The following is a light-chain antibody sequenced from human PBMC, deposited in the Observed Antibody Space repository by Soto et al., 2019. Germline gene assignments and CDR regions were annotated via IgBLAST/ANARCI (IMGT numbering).Light chain of an antibody. CDR3: QQRSEWPLCT. V-gene: IGKV3-11*01. CDR1: QSVSHY. CDR2: DVS. J-gene: IGKJ2*02. Sequence: EIILTQSPATLSLSPGDRATLSCRASQSVSHYLALYQQKPGQAPRLLIYDVSNRATGIPARFSGSGSGTAFTLTISSREPEDFAVYFCQQRSEWPLCTFGQGPKLEIK.